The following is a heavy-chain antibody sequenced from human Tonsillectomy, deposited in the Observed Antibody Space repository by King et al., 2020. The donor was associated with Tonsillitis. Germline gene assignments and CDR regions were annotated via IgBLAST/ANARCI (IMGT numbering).Heavy chain of an antibody. CDR3: AKRGADYPTYFFDY. Sequence: QLVESGGGLVQPGGSLRLSCAASGFTFSSYAMSWVRQAPGKGLEWVSAISGSTGSTYYADSVMGRFTISRDNSKNTLYLQMNDLRAEDTAVYYCAKRGADYPTYFFDYWGQGTLVTVSS. CDR1: GFTFSSYA. CDR2: ISGSTGST. V-gene: IGHV3-23*04. D-gene: IGHD3-16*01. J-gene: IGHJ4*02.